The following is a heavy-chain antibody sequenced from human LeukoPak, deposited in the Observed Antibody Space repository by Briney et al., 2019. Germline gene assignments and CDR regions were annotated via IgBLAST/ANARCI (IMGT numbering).Heavy chain of an antibody. CDR3: ASRYSSGWYETDY. V-gene: IGHV4-34*01. CDR1: GGSFSGYY. CDR2: INHSGST. Sequence: PSETLSLTCAVYGGSFSGYYWSWIGQPPGKGLEWIGEINHSGSTNYNPSLKSRVTITVATSKNQFSLKLSSVTAADTAVYYCASRYSSGWYETDYWGQGTLVTVSS. J-gene: IGHJ4*02. D-gene: IGHD6-19*01.